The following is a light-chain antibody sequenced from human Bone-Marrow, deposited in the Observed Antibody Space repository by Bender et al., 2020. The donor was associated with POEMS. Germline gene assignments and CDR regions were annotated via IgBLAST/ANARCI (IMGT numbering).Light chain of an antibody. V-gene: IGLV2-14*03. CDR2: DVY. CDR1: SSDVGAYNY. CDR3: SSYTTSTTVV. J-gene: IGLJ1*01. Sequence: QSALTQPASVSGSPGQSITISCTGSSSDVGAYNYVSWYQQHPGDAPKLIIYDVYVRPAGVSHRFLGSKSGNTASLTISGLLADDEADYYCSSYTTSTTVVFGGGTKVTVL.